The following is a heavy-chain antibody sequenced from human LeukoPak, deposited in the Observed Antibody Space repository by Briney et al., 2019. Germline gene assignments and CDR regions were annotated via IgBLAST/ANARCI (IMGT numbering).Heavy chain of an antibody. CDR2: IYYSGST. Sequence: SETLSLTCTVSGGSISSYYWSWIRRPPGKGLEWIGYIYYSGSTNYNPSLKSRVTISVDTSKNQFSLKLSSVTAADTAVYYCARDGGSYSHYFDYWGQGTLVTVSS. CDR1: GGSISSYY. J-gene: IGHJ4*02. CDR3: ARDGGSYSHYFDY. D-gene: IGHD1-26*01. V-gene: IGHV4-59*01.